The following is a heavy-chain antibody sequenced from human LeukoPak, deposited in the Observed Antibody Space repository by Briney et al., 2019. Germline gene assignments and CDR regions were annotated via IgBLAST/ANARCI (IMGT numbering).Heavy chain of an antibody. CDR3: ARDRGYNWNDA. CDR1: GGSISSTSYY. V-gene: IGHV4-39*07. J-gene: IGHJ5*02. Sequence: SETLSLTCTVSGGSISSTSYYWGWIRQPPGKGLEWIGSLYYGVSTYYNPSLKSRVTISVDTSMNQFSLKLSSVTAADTAVYYCARDRGYNWNDAWGQGTLVTASS. CDR2: LYYGVST. D-gene: IGHD3-10*01.